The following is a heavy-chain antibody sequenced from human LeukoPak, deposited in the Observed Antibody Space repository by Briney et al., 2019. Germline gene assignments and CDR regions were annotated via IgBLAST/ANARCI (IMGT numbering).Heavy chain of an antibody. D-gene: IGHD2-2*01. CDR1: GFTFSSCW. Sequence: GGSLRLSCAASGFTFSSCWMHWVRQVPGKGLLWVSRISSDGSSTDYADSVKGRFTISRDNAKNTLYLQMNSLRAEDTAVYYCARVRMAEYKLHPFDCWGQGTLVTVSS. J-gene: IGHJ4*02. CDR3: ARVRMAEYKLHPFDC. V-gene: IGHV3-74*01. CDR2: ISSDGSST.